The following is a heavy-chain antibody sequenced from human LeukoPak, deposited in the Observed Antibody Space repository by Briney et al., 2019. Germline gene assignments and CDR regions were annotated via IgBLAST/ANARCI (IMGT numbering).Heavy chain of an antibody. V-gene: IGHV1-8*01. CDR1: GYTFTSYD. J-gene: IGHJ4*02. Sequence: ASVKVSCKASGYTFTSYDINWVRQANGQGLEWMGWMNPNSGNTGYAQKFQGRVTMTRSTSINTAYMELNSLTSEDTAVYYCARSSVGARRRIDYWGQGSLVTVSS. CDR2: MNPNSGNT. CDR3: ARSSVGARRRIDY. D-gene: IGHD1-26*01.